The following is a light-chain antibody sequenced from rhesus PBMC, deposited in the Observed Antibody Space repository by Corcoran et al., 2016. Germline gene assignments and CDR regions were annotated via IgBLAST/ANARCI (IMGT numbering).Light chain of an antibody. CDR2: YTS. J-gene: IGKJ4*01. CDR1: QAIKNY. V-gene: IGKV1-66*01. Sequence: DIQMTQSPSSLSASVGDRVTFTCRASQAIKNYVSWYQQKTGKAPKPLIFYTSSLETGVPSRFSVSRSGTDYILTISSLQPEDFATYYCQQYENFPPTFGGGTKVDLK. CDR3: QQYENFPPT.